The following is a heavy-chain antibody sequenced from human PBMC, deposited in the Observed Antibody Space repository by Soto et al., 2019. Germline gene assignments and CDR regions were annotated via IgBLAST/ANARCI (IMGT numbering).Heavy chain of an antibody. Sequence: VQLVESGGGLEQPGRSLRLSCAVSGFMFEDYAMHWVRQAPGKGLEWVSGINWNGINKGYADSVQGRFTISRDNAKKSLYLQMDYLRPEDTAFYFCAKDADRLGELWGYFQNWGQGTLVTVSS. J-gene: IGHJ1*01. CDR2: INWNGINK. V-gene: IGHV3-9*01. CDR1: GFMFEDYA. D-gene: IGHD3-16*01. CDR3: AKDADRLGELWGYFQN.